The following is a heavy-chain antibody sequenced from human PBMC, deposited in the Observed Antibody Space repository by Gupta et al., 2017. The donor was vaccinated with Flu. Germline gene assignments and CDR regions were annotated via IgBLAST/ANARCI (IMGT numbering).Heavy chain of an antibody. CDR3: TRVGRRQLWPDY. J-gene: IGHJ4*02. CDR1: GFTFGDYA. Sequence: EVQLVESGGGLVQPGRSLRLSCTASGFTFGDYAMSWFRQAPGKGLEWVGFIRSKAYGGTTEYAASVKGRVTISRDDSKSIAYLQMNSLKTEDTAVYYCTRVGRRQLWPDYWGQGTLVTVSS. CDR2: IRSKAYGGTT. V-gene: IGHV3-49*03. D-gene: IGHD5-18*01.